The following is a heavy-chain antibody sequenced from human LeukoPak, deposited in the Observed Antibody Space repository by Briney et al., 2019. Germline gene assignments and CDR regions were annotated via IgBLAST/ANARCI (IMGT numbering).Heavy chain of an antibody. CDR1: GFIFSTYG. V-gene: IGHV3-23*01. CDR3: AKGGGYGSGTYSED. J-gene: IGHJ4*02. D-gene: IGHD3-10*01. Sequence: GGSLRRSCAASGFIFSTYGMTWFRQAPGRGLEWVSGISGSGLNTYYADSVKGRFTSSRDNSKNMLYLQRNSLRAEDTAVYYCAKGGGYGSGTYSEDWGQGILVTVSS. CDR2: ISGSGLNT.